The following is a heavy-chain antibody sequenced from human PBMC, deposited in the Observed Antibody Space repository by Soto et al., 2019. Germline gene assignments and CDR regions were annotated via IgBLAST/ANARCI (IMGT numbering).Heavy chain of an antibody. V-gene: IGHV1-8*01. CDR3: ARQYYSGWFLLTS. J-gene: IGHJ5*02. CDR1: GYTFTSFD. D-gene: IGHD6-19*01. CDR2: MNPNSGTT. Sequence: ASVKVSCKASGYTFTSFDIHWVRQATGQGLEWMGWMNPNSGTTNYALKFQDRVTMTRNTSISTAYMEVSSLRSEDTAVYYCARQYYSGWFLLTSCGQGTLVTVYS.